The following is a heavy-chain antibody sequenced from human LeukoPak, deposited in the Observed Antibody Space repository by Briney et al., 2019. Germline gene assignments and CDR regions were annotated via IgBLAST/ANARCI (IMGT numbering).Heavy chain of an antibody. CDR2: IYYSGST. Sequence: PSETLSLTCAVSGGSISSSNWWSWVRQPPGKGLEWIGNIYYSGSTYYNPSLKSRVTISVDTSKNQFSLKLSSVTAADTAVYYCARRGSSGYNYYFDYWGQGTLVTVSS. CDR3: ARRGSSGYNYYFDY. V-gene: IGHV4-4*02. D-gene: IGHD5-24*01. J-gene: IGHJ4*02. CDR1: GGSISSSNW.